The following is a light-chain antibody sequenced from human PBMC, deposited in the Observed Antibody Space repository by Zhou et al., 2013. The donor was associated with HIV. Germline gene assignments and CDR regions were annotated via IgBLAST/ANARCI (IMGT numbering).Light chain of an antibody. V-gene: IGKV3-11*01. J-gene: IGKJ5*01. CDR2: DAS. CDR1: QTLNSN. CDR3: QQRDNWPIT. Sequence: EVVLTQSPGTLSLSPGARATLSCRASQTLNSNNLAWYQQRSGHAPRLVIYDASNRASGIPARFSGSGSGTDFTLTISSLEPEDSAVYYCQQRDNWPITFGQGTRLEIK.